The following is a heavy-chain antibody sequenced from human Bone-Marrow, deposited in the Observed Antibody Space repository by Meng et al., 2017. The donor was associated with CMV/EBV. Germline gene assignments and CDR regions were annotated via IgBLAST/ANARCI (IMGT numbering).Heavy chain of an antibody. Sequence: GGSLRLSCAASGFTFSSYAMSWVRQAPGKGLEWVSPISGSGGSTYYADSVKGRFTISRDNSKNTLYLQMNSLRAEDTAVYYSAKDRYCSSTRCYRVKDYWGQGTLVTVSS. D-gene: IGHD2-2*01. CDR3: AKDRYCSSTRCYRVKDY. CDR2: ISGSGGST. CDR1: GFTFSSYA. V-gene: IGHV3-23*01. J-gene: IGHJ4*02.